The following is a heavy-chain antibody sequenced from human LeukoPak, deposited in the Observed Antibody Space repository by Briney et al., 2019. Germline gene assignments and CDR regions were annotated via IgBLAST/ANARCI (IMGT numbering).Heavy chain of an antibody. V-gene: IGHV3-23*01. D-gene: IGHD3-9*01. J-gene: IGHJ4*02. Sequence: PGGSLRLSCAASGFTFSNYAMSWVRQAPGKGLEWVSDIVGSGGSTYYADSVKGRFSISRDNSKNTLFLQMNSLRVEDTALYYCTKLEDYDVLTGYYDSDFWGQGTLVTVSS. CDR2: IVGSGGST. CDR1: GFTFSNYA. CDR3: TKLEDYDVLTGYYDSDF.